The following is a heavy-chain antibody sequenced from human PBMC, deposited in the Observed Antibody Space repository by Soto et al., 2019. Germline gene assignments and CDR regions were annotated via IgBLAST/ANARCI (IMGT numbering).Heavy chain of an antibody. CDR3: AKDRMTTVTRAHDY. CDR2: ISGSGGST. V-gene: IGHV3-23*01. D-gene: IGHD4-4*01. Sequence: GGSLRLSCAASGFTFSSYAMSWVRQAPGKGLEWVSAISGSGGSTYYADSVKGRFTISRDNSKNTLYLQMNSLRAEDTAVHYCAKDRMTTVTRAHDYWGQGTLVTVSS. CDR1: GFTFSSYA. J-gene: IGHJ4*02.